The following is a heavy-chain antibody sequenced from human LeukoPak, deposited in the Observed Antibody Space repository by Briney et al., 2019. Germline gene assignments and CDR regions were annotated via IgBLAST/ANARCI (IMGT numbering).Heavy chain of an antibody. Sequence: ASVKVSCKASGYTFTSYDINWVRQATGQGLEWMGWRSPNSGNTGYAQKFQGRVTMTRNTSIRTAYMELSSLRSEDTAVNYCAVWGSYYDGNLFDYWGQGTLVTVSS. D-gene: IGHD1-26*01. J-gene: IGHJ4*02. CDR3: AVWGSYYDGNLFDY. V-gene: IGHV1-8*01. CDR1: GYTFTSYD. CDR2: RSPNSGNT.